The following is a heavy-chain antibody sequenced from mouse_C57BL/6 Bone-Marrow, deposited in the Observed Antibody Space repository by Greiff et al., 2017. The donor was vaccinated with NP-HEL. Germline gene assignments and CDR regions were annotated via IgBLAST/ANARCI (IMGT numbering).Heavy chain of an antibody. D-gene: IGHD2-4*01. CDR1: GFTFSDFY. Sequence: EVKLMESGGGLVQSGRSLRLSCATSGFTFSDFYMEWVRQAPGKGLEWIAASRNKANDYTTEYSASVKGRFIVSRDTSQSILYLQMNALRAEDTAIYYCARDASYDYDGGLAYWGQGTLVTVSA. CDR3: ARDASYDYDGGLAY. V-gene: IGHV7-1*01. CDR2: SRNKANDYTT. J-gene: IGHJ3*01.